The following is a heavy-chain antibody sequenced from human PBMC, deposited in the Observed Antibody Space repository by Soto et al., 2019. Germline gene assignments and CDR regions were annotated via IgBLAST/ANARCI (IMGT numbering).Heavy chain of an antibody. Sequence: GGSLRLSCAASGFTFSDYYMSWIRQAPGKGLEWVSYISSSGSTIYYADSVKGRFTISRDNAKNTLYLQMNSLRAEDTAVYYCAKDRSGSNRPGYYFDYWGQGTLVTVSS. CDR3: AKDRSGSNRPGYYFDY. CDR2: ISSSGSTI. D-gene: IGHD5-12*01. J-gene: IGHJ4*02. V-gene: IGHV3-11*04. CDR1: GFTFSDYY.